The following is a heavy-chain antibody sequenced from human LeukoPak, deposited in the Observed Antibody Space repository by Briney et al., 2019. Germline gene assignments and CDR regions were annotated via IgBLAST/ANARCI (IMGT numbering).Heavy chain of an antibody. CDR2: IYYSGST. CDR1: GGSISSYY. V-gene: IGHV4-59*01. D-gene: IGHD4-17*01. J-gene: IGHJ3*02. CDR3: ARLYGDAFDI. Sequence: SGTLSLTCTVFGGSISSYYWSWIRQPPGKGLEWIGYIYYSGSTNYNPSLKSRVTISVDTSKNQFSLKLSSVTAADTAVYYCARLYGDAFDIWGQGTMVTVSS.